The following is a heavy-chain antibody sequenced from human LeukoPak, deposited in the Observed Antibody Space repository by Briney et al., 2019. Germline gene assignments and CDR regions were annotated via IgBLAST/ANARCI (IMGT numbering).Heavy chain of an antibody. CDR2: ISSSSSYI. Sequence: PGGSLRLSCAASGFTFSSYSMNWVRQAPGKGLEWVSSISSSSSYIYYADSVKGGFTISRDNAKNSLYLQMNSLRAEDTAVYYCARDLSGDYYFGYWGQGTLVTVSS. CDR1: GFTFSSYS. D-gene: IGHD4-17*01. V-gene: IGHV3-21*01. CDR3: ARDLSGDYYFGY. J-gene: IGHJ4*02.